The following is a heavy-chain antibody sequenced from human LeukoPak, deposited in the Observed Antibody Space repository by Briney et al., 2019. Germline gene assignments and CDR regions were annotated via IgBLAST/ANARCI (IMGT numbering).Heavy chain of an antibody. CDR2: INHSGST. J-gene: IGHJ4*02. V-gene: IGHV4-34*01. Sequence: SETLSLTCAVYGGSFSGYYWSWIRQPPGKGLEWIGEINHSGSTNYNPSLKSRVTISVDTSKNQFSLKLSSVTAADTAVYYCARGWAARLPYWGQGTLVTVSS. D-gene: IGHD5-18*01. CDR3: ARGWAARLPY. CDR1: GGSFSGYY.